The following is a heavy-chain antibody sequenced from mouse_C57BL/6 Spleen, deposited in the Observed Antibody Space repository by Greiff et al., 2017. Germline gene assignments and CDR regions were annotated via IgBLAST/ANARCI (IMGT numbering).Heavy chain of an antibody. V-gene: IGHV1-82*01. CDR1: GYAFSSSW. Sequence: QVQLKQSGPDLVKPGASVKISCKASGYAFSSSWMSWVQQRPGKGLEWIARIYPGDGDTNYPGKFKGQATLTADKSSSTAYMQLSSLTTEDSAVYFCASHGHNYAMDYWGQGTSVTVSS. CDR3: ASHGHNYAMDY. D-gene: IGHD1-1*01. J-gene: IGHJ4*01. CDR2: IYPGDGDT.